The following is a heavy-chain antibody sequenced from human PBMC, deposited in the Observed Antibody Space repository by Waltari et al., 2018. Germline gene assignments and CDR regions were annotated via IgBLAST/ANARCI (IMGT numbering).Heavy chain of an antibody. Sequence: QVQLQESGPGLVKPSQTLSLTCTVSGGSISSGSYYWSWIRQPAGKGREWIGRLYASGSTNDNPSLKSRVTISIDTSKNQFSLNLTSVTAADTAVYFCARSRKAVANFYFDYWGQGTLVSVSS. J-gene: IGHJ4*02. CDR2: LYASGST. CDR1: GGSISSGSYY. CDR3: ARSRKAVANFYFDY. V-gene: IGHV4-61*02. D-gene: IGHD6-19*01.